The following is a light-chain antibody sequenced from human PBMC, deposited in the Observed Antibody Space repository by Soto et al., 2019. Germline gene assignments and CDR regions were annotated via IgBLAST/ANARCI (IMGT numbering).Light chain of an antibody. CDR2: AVT. Sequence: QSAPTHPASVSGAPGQSITISFNGTRRDGGGKIDVSWYQPHPGKAPTLVIYAVTSRPSGVSNRFSGSQSGNTASLTISGLQAEDEADYYCNSYTSLFTVRAVFGTGPKVTVL. CDR1: RRDGGGKID. V-gene: IGLV2-14*01. CDR3: NSYTSLFTVRAV. J-gene: IGLJ1*01.